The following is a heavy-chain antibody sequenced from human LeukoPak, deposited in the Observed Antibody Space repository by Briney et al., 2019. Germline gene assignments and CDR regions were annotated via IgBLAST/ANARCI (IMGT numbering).Heavy chain of an antibody. Sequence: PGRSLRLSCAASGFTFSSYGVHWVRQAPGKGLEWVAVISYDGSNKYYADSVKGRFTISRDNSKNTLYLQMNSLRAEDTALYYCAKEWGHWFDPWGQGTLVTVSS. CDR3: AKEWGHWFDP. CDR1: GFTFSSYG. D-gene: IGHD3-16*01. J-gene: IGHJ5*02. V-gene: IGHV3-30*18. CDR2: ISYDGSNK.